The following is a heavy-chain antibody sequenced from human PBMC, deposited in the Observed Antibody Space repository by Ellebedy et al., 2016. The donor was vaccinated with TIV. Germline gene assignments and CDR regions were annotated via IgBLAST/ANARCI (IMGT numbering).Heavy chain of an antibody. D-gene: IGHD3-16*01. CDR1: GDSIGSDRYY. CDR2: VYFRGDT. V-gene: IGHV4-39*01. Sequence: MPSETLSLTCSVPGDSIGSDRYYWAWIRQPPGKGLEWIGSVYFRGDTYYKPSLKSRATIALDTSKNQFSLRLSSVTAADTAVYFCARHYGSYFGDLDYWGQGTLVTVSS. J-gene: IGHJ4*02. CDR3: ARHYGSYFGDLDY.